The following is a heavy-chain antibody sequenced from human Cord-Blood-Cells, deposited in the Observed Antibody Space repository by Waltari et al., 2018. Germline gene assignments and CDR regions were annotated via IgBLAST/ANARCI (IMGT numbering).Heavy chain of an antibody. CDR1: GGPISMRSYY. CDR2: IYYSGST. V-gene: IGHV4-39*01. Sequence: QLQLQESRPGLVKPSETLSLTCPVSGGPISMRSYYGGWIRQPPGKGLEWIGSIYYSGSTYYNPSLKSRVTISVETSKNQFSLKLSSVTAADTAVYYCARSYGSGSYYNVHFDYWGQGTLVTVSS. J-gene: IGHJ4*02. D-gene: IGHD3-10*01. CDR3: ARSYGSGSYYNVHFDY.